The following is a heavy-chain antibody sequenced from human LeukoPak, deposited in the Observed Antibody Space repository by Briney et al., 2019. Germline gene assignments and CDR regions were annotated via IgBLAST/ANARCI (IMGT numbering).Heavy chain of an antibody. V-gene: IGHV1-2*06. D-gene: IGHD2-2*01. CDR1: GYTFTGYY. Sequence: ASVKVSCKASGYTFTGYYMHWVRQAPRQGLEWMGRINPNSGGTNYAQKFQGRVTMTRDTSISTAYMELSRLRSDDTAVYYCARDHPRRGYCSSTSCPNTSDYWGQGTLVTVSS. CDR3: ARDHPRRGYCSSTSCPNTSDY. CDR2: INPNSGGT. J-gene: IGHJ4*02.